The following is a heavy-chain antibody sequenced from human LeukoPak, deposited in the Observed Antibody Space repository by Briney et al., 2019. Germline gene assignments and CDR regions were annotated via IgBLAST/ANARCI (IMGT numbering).Heavy chain of an antibody. V-gene: IGHV4-59*01. Sequence: SETLSLTCTVSGGSISSYYWTWIRQPPGKGLEWIGYFFYRGGTNHNPSLKSRVSISVDTSKNQFSLKLTSVTAADTAVYYCARGYFSSSYGLDPWGQGTLVTVSP. J-gene: IGHJ5*01. CDR2: FFYRGGT. CDR1: GGSISSYY. D-gene: IGHD6-13*01. CDR3: ARGYFSSSYGLDP.